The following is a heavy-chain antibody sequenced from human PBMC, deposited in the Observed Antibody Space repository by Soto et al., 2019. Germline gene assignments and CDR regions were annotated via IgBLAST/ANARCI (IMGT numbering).Heavy chain of an antibody. CDR2: ISYDGSNK. CDR1: GFTFISYG. J-gene: IGHJ4*02. Sequence: WGSLRLSCAASGFTFISYGIHFFRHSPCKWLEWVAVISYDGSNKYYADSVKGRFTISRDNSKNTLYLQMNSLRAEDTAVYYCAKDLAFGYCSSTSCYERLLQPLRFDYWGQGTLVTVSS. V-gene: IGHV3-30*18. CDR3: AKDLAFGYCSSTSCYERLLQPLRFDY. D-gene: IGHD2-2*03.